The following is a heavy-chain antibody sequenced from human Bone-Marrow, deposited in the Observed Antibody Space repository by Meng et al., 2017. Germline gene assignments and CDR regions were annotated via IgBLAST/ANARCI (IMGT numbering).Heavy chain of an antibody. CDR1: GFTLSAYY. V-gene: IGHV3-11*01. CDR3: ARGDGLRIQLWGSVDY. J-gene: IGHJ4*02. Sequence: VGLVVSGGALVKPGGALRLSCPASGFTLSAYYMSWFRHAPGKGLEWVSYISSSGSTIYYADSVKGRFTISRDNAKNSLYLQMNSLRAEDTAVYYCARGDGLRIQLWGSVDYWGQGTLVTVSS. D-gene: IGHD5-18*01. CDR2: ISSSGSTI.